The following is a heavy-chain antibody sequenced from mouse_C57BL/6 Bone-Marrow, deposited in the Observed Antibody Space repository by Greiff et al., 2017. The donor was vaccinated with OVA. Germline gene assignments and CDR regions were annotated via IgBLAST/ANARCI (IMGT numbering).Heavy chain of an antibody. D-gene: IGHD2-4*01. V-gene: IGHV1-50*01. CDR3: ARDDDDELPFAY. CDR1: GYTFTSYW. Sequence: VQLQQPGAELVKPGASVKLSCKASGYTFTSYWMQWVKQRPGQGLEWIGEIDPSDSYTNYNQKFKGKATLTVDTSSSTAYMQLSSLTSEDSAVYYCARDDDDELPFAYWGQGTLVTVSA. J-gene: IGHJ3*01. CDR2: IDPSDSYT.